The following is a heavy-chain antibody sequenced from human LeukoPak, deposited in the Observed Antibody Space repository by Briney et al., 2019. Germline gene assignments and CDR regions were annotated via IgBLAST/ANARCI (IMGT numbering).Heavy chain of an antibody. V-gene: IGHV1-69*04. CDR2: IIPILGIA. CDR3: AAVSKQDYYDSSGYRYFQH. D-gene: IGHD3-22*01. J-gene: IGHJ1*01. Sequence: ASVKVSCKASGGTFSSYAISWVRQAPGQGLEWMGRIIPILGIANYAQKFQERVTITRDMSTSTAYMELSSLRSEDTAVYYCAAVSKQDYYDSSGYRYFQHWGQGTLVTVSS. CDR1: GGTFSSYA.